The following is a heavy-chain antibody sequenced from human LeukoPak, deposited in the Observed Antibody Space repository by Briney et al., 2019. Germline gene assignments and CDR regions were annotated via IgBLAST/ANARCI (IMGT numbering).Heavy chain of an antibody. Sequence: SETLSLTCTVSGGSISSSSYYWGWIRQPPGKGLEWIGSIYYSGSTYYNPSLKSRVTISVDTSKNQFSLKLSSVTDADTAVYYCARGQVGSYVYYYYYGMDVWGRGTTVTVSS. J-gene: IGHJ6*02. D-gene: IGHD5-18*01. CDR3: ARGQVGSYVYYYYYGMDV. V-gene: IGHV4-39*01. CDR2: IYYSGST. CDR1: GGSISSSSYY.